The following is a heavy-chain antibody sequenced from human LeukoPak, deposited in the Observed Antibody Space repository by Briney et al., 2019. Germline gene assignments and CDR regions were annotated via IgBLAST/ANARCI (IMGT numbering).Heavy chain of an antibody. CDR2: IWYDGSND. CDR1: GFNFGSDA. CDR3: AREGPRGNSQFDY. V-gene: IGHV3-33*01. D-gene: IGHD2/OR15-2a*01. J-gene: IGHJ4*02. Sequence: QSGGSLRLSCTASGFNFGSDAMHWVRQAPGKGLEWVAFIWYDGSNDHYADSVKGRFTISRDNSKNTLYLQMNSLRAEDTAVYYCAREGPRGNSQFDYWGQGTLVTVSS.